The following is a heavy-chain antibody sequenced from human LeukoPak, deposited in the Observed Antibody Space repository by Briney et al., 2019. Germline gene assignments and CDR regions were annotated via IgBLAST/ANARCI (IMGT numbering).Heavy chain of an antibody. V-gene: IGHV4-34*12. CDR2: IFYSGST. CDR1: GGSFSGYY. Sequence: KPSETLSLTCAVHGGSFSGYYWSWIRQPPGKGLEWIGNIFYSGSTYYSPSLKSRVTISLDTSRNQFSLKLTSVTAADTAVYYCAKSNGYGLVDIWGQGTMVTVSS. J-gene: IGHJ3*02. CDR3: AKSNGYGLVDI. D-gene: IGHD3-10*01.